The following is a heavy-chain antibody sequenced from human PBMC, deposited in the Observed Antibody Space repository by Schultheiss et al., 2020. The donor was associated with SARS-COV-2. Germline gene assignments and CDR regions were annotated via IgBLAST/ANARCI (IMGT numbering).Heavy chain of an antibody. J-gene: IGHJ4*02. Sequence: ASVKVSCKASGGTFSSYTISWVRQAPGQGLEWMGIINPSGGSTSYAQKFQGRVTMTRDTSTSTVYMELSSLRSEDTAVYYCARPPLTYSSSWYTAQGDFDYWGQGTLVTVSS. V-gene: IGHV1-46*01. CDR2: INPSGGST. CDR1: GGTFSSYT. D-gene: IGHD6-13*01. CDR3: ARPPLTYSSSWYTAQGDFDY.